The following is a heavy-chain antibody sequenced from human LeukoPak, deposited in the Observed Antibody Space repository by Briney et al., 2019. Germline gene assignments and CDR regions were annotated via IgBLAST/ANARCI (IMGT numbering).Heavy chain of an antibody. D-gene: IGHD1-7*01. J-gene: IGHJ4*02. CDR1: GGSISSGGYY. CDR3: ARDGITGTTGFDY. V-gene: IGHV4-30-2*01. Sequence: SETLSLTCTVSGGSISSGGYYWSWIRQPPGKGLEWIGYIYHSGSTYYNPSLKSRVTISVDRSKNQFSLKLSSVTAADTAVYYCARDGITGTTGFDYWGQGTLVTVSS. CDR2: IYHSGST.